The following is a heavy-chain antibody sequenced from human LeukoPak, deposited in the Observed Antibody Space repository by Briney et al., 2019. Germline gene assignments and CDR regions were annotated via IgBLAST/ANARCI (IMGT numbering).Heavy chain of an antibody. J-gene: IGHJ4*02. Sequence: PGGSLRLSCAASGFIFSGYWMTWVRQAPGKGLEWVANIKQDGSEKHYMDSVKGRFTISRDNAKSSLYLQMNSLRAEDTAVYYCARVDYWGQGTLVTVSS. CDR2: IKQDGSEK. CDR1: GFIFSGYW. CDR3: ARVDY. V-gene: IGHV3-7*01.